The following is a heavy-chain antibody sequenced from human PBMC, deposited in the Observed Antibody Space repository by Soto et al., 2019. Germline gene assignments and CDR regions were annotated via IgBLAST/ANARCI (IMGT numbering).Heavy chain of an antibody. CDR2: IGKNGRDI. J-gene: IGHJ6*02. V-gene: IGHV3-48*03. CDR3: VRAPGPMYYDMDA. D-gene: IGHD2-8*01. Sequence: GGSLRLSCEVSGFIFSEYEFNWVSQAPGKGLEWVSYIGKNGRDIYDADSVKGRFTISRDDDKSTLYLEMNSRRAEDTAVYYCVRAPGPMYYDMDAWGQGTMVTVSS. CDR1: GFIFSEYE.